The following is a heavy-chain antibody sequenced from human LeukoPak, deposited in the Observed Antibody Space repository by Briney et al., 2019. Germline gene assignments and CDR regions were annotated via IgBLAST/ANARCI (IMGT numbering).Heavy chain of an antibody. CDR3: ARRGMYFPNVAFDI. J-gene: IGHJ3*02. V-gene: IGHV4-59*08. D-gene: IGHD2-8*01. Sequence: SETLSLTCTVSGGSLSNYRWSLIRQPPGKGLEWIGCISDSAGVTYNRSFKSRVTIPLDTSKNQSSLRLTSVSAADAAMYFCARRGMYFPNVAFDIWGQGTMVTVSS. CDR1: GGSLSNYR. CDR2: ISDSAGV.